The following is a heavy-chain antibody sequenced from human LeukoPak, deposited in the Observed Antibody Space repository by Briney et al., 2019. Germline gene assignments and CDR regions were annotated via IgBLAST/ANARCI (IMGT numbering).Heavy chain of an antibody. CDR3: ARNPCGGGTCYNDY. Sequence: GASVKVSCKASGYTFTSYYMHWVRQAPGQGLEWMGIINPSGGSTSYAQKFQGRVTMTRDTSTSTVYMELSRLKSDDTAVYYCARNPCGGGTCYNDYWGQGTLVTVSS. CDR2: INPSGGST. D-gene: IGHD2-15*01. J-gene: IGHJ4*02. CDR1: GYTFTSYY. V-gene: IGHV1-46*01.